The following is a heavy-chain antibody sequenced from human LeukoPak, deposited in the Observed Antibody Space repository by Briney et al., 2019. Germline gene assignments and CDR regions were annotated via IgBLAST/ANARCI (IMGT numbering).Heavy chain of an antibody. D-gene: IGHD6-19*01. CDR3: ARDFYSSGWVEY. J-gene: IGHJ4*02. V-gene: IGHV3-53*01. CDR2: IYSGGST. Sequence: GALRLSCAASGFTFTTYWMSWVRQAPGKGLEWVSVIYSGGSTYYADSVKGRFTISRDNSKNTLYLQMNSLRAEDTAVYYCARDFYSSGWVEYWGQGTLVTVSS. CDR1: GFTFTTYW.